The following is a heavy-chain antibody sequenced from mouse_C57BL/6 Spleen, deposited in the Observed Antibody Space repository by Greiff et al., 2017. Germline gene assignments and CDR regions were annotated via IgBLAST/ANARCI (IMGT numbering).Heavy chain of an antibody. CDR3: ARRGPGCPYFDV. CDR1: GYTFTDYA. J-gene: IGHJ1*03. CDR2: FSPGSGCI. V-gene: IGHV1-62-2*01. Sequence: VQLQESGAELVKPGASVKLSCTASGYTFTDYAMSWVKQRPGQGLEWIGWFSPGSGCIKYTEKFKGKSTLTADKSSSTVYMELSSLTSEDSAVYFCARRGPGCPYFDVWGTGTTVTVSS.